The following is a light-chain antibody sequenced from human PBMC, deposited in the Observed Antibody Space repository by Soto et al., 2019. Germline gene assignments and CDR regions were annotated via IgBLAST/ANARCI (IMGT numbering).Light chain of an antibody. J-gene: IGKJ4*01. Sequence: EIVLTQSPGTLSLSPGERATLSCRASQSVSSCYLAWYQQKPGQAPRLLIYGASSRATGIPDSFSGSGSGTDFTLSISRLEPEDFAVYYCQQYGSSPLTFGGGTKVEIK. CDR2: GAS. V-gene: IGKV3-20*01. CDR1: QSVSSCY. CDR3: QQYGSSPLT.